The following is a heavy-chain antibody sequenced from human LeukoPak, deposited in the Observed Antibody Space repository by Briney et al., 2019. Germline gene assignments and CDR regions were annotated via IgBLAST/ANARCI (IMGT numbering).Heavy chain of an antibody. CDR3: AKDALISFRGAWSQSDY. V-gene: IGHV3-23*01. J-gene: IGHJ4*02. D-gene: IGHD3-16*02. CDR2: ISGSGDST. CDR1: GFTFTSHA. Sequence: PGGSLRLSCAASGFTFTSHAMGWVRQAPGKGLEWVSGISGSGDSTYYADSVKGRFTISRDNSKNTLFLQVNSLRAEDTAVYYCAKDALISFRGAWSQSDYWGQGTLVTVSS.